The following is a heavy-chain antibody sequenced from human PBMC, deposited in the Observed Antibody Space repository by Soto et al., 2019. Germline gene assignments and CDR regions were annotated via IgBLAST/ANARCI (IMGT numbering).Heavy chain of an antibody. Sequence: QITLKEPGPTLVKPTQTLTLTCTFSGFSLSTSQVGVGWIRQPPGKALEWLAHVYWNDDKYYSLSLKSRLTISNDTSKSKVVLTMTNMDPVDTATYYCAHQNTRGYYFDYWGQGALVTVSS. CDR1: GFSLSTSQVG. CDR3: AHQNTRGYYFDY. V-gene: IGHV2-5*01. J-gene: IGHJ4*02. CDR2: VYWNDDK.